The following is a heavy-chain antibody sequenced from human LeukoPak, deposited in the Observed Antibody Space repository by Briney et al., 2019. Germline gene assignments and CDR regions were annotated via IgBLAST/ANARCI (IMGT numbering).Heavy chain of an antibody. Sequence: ASVKVSCKASGYTFTSYDINWVRQATGQGLKWMGWMNPNSGNTGYAQKFQGRVTMTTDTSTNTAYMELRSLRSDDTAVYYCARDTVYYDSSGYPDYWGQGTLVTVSS. CDR3: ARDTVYYDSSGYPDY. V-gene: IGHV1-8*01. J-gene: IGHJ4*02. CDR2: MNPNSGNT. CDR1: GYTFTSYD. D-gene: IGHD3-22*01.